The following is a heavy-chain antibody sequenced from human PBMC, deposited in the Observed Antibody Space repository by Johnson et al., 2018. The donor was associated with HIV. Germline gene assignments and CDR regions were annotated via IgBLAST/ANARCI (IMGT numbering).Heavy chain of an antibody. J-gene: IGHJ3*02. CDR1: GFTFSSFG. Sequence: QVQLVESGGGVVQPGGSLRLSCAASGFTFSSFGFHWVRQAPGKGLEWVAFIRYDGSNKYYADSVRGRFTISRDNSKNTQYLQMNSLRAEDTAVYYCARVSSGWYLAFDIWGQGTMVTVSS. V-gene: IGHV3-30*02. D-gene: IGHD6-19*01. CDR2: IRYDGSNK. CDR3: ARVSSGWYLAFDI.